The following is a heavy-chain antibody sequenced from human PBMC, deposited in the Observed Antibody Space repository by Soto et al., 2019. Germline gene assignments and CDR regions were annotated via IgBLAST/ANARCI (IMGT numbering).Heavy chain of an antibody. CDR2: IHYSGST. V-gene: IGHV4-59*01. CDR3: ARSASGDKYSWFDP. Sequence: SETLSLTCTVSNDSTINYYWSWIRQSPGKGLEWIGFIHYSGSTSYNPSLRSRVTISVDTSKNQFSLKLTSVTAADTAVYYCARSASGDKYSWFDPWGQGVLVTVS. D-gene: IGHD4-4*01. CDR1: NDSTINYY. J-gene: IGHJ5*02.